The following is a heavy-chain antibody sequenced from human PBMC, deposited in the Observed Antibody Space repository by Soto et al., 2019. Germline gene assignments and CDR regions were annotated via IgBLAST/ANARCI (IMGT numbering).Heavy chain of an antibody. CDR3: ARGIEGWYQGRYYYGMDV. V-gene: IGHV4-4*02. CDR1: GGSISSGDYY. CDR2: IYHIGST. D-gene: IGHD6-19*01. Sequence: PSETLSLTCTVSGGSISSGDYYWSWVRQPPGKGLEWIGEIYHIGSTTFNPSLKSRVTVSVDKSKNHFSLKLSSVTAADTAVYYCARGIEGWYQGRYYYGMDVWGQGTTVTVSS. J-gene: IGHJ6*02.